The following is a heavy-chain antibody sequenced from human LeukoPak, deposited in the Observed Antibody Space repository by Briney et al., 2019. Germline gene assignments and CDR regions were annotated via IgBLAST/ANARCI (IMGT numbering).Heavy chain of an antibody. CDR3: ARIRGSGCADF. J-gene: IGHJ4*02. CDR2: ISNAGTTT. D-gene: IGHD6-19*01. Sequence: GGSLRLSCAASGFTVSSNYMSWVRQAPGKGLEWVSSISNAGTTTYYADSMKGRFIISRDNARNSLFLQMNSLRAEDTAVYYCARIRGSGCADFWGQGTLVTVSS. CDR1: GFTVSSNY. V-gene: IGHV3-11*04.